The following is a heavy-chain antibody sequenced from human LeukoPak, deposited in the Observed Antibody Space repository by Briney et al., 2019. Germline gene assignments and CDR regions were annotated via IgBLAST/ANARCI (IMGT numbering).Heavy chain of an antibody. V-gene: IGHV4-59*01. Sequence: PSETLSLTCCGSGDSISSYYWSWIRQAPGKGLEWLGYIYASGSANYHPSLKSRVTISLDTSANHVSLRLTSVTAEDTAVYYCAREAPGGSGWTYFDYWGQGSLVTVSS. D-gene: IGHD6-19*01. CDR3: AREAPGGSGWTYFDY. CDR2: IYASGSA. J-gene: IGHJ4*02. CDR1: GDSISSYY.